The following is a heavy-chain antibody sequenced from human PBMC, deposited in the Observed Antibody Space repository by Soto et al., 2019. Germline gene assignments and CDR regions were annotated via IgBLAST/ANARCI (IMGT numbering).Heavy chain of an antibody. J-gene: IGHJ6*02. CDR3: ARDYYYGSGSYGYYYYYYGMDV. CDR2: INHSGST. V-gene: IGHV4-34*01. Sequence: SETLSLTCAVYGGSFSGYYWSWIRQPPGKGLEWIGEINHSGSTNYNPSLKSRVTISVDTSKNQFSLKLSSVTAADTAVYYCARDYYYGSGSYGYYYYYYGMDVWGQGTTVNVSS. CDR1: GGSFSGYY. D-gene: IGHD3-10*01.